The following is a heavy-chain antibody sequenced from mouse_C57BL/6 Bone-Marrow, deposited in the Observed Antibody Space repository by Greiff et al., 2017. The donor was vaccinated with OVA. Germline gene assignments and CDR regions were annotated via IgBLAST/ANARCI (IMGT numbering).Heavy chain of an antibody. J-gene: IGHJ4*01. CDR2: IYPGSGST. D-gene: IGHD1-1*02. Sequence: QVQLQQPGAELVKPGASVKMSCKASGYTFTSYWLTWVKPRPGQGLEWIGDIYPGSGSTNYNEKFKSKATVTVDTSSSTAYMQLRSLTSGDSAVYYCARDYGLRMDYWGQGTSVTVSS. CDR1: GYTFTSYW. V-gene: IGHV1-55*01. CDR3: ARDYGLRMDY.